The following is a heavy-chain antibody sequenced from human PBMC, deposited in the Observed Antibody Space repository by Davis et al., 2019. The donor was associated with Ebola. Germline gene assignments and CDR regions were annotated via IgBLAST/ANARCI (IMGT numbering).Heavy chain of an antibody. CDR2: ISWNSGRI. CDR1: GFTFDDYA. D-gene: IGHD4-23*01. CDR3: AKGVTTVITSDAFDI. J-gene: IGHJ3*02. V-gene: IGHV3-9*03. Sequence: PGGSLRLSCAASGFTFDDYAMHWVRQAPGKGLEWVSGISWNSGRIGYADSVKGRFTISRDNAKNSLYLQMNSLRAEDMALYYCAKGVTTVITSDAFDIWGQGTMVTVSS.